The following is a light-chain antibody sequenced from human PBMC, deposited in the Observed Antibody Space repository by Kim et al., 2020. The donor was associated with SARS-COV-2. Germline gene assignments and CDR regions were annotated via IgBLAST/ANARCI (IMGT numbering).Light chain of an antibody. CDR2: ATS. CDR1: QNIHIY. V-gene: IGKV1-39*01. J-gene: IGKJ2*01. CDR3: QQSYIPPYT. Sequence: SASVGDRVTITRRASQNIHIYLNWYQQKPGKAPNLLIYATSTLESGVPSRFSGSRSGTTFTLTINSLRPEDFATYYCQQSYIPPYTFGQGAKLEV.